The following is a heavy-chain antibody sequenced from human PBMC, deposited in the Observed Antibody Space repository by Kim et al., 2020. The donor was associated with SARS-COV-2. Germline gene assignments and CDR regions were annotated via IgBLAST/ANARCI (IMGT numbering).Heavy chain of an antibody. V-gene: IGHV4-34*01. D-gene: IGHD2-21*01. J-gene: IGHJ4*02. Sequence: TPPLKGRVTISVDTSKNQFSLKLSSVTAADTAVYYCARGNCGGDCYSLGYWGQGTLVTVSS. CDR3: ARGNCGGDCYSLGY.